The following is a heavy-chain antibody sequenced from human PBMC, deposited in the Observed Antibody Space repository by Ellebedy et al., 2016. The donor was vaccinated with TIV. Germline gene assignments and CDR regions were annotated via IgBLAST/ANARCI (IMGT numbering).Heavy chain of an antibody. V-gene: IGHV1-69*04. CDR1: GGTFSSYA. CDR3: ARTHTAMLEYNYGMDV. J-gene: IGHJ6*02. Sequence: AASVKVSCKASGGTFSSYALNWVRQAPGQGLEWMGRIILILGIANYAQKFQDRVTIIADKSTSTAFMELSSLRSEDTAVYYCARTHTAMLEYNYGMDVWGQGTTVTVSS. D-gene: IGHD5-18*01. CDR2: IILILGIA.